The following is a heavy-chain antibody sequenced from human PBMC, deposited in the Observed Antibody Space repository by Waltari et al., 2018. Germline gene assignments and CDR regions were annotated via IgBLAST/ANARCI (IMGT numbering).Heavy chain of an antibody. CDR2: FTHTRTT. CDR3: ARSQGLTDIQLWFVY. Sequence: QVQLQQWGAGLLKPSETLSLTCAVHGGSFSGFRWSWNRQSPGTGLEWIGEFTHTRTTNYNPSRKGRVTRSGDTSKSQFPLKLSSVTAADTAMYYCARSQGLTDIQLWFVYWGQGSLVTVSS. CDR1: GGSFSGFR. D-gene: IGHD1-1*01. J-gene: IGHJ4*02. V-gene: IGHV4-34*02.